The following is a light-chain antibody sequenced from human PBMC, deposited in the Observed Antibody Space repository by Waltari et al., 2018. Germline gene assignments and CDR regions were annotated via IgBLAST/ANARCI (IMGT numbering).Light chain of an antibody. V-gene: IGKV1-5*03. CDR3: QQYNSYSLLS. J-gene: IGKJ4*01. CDR1: QSISHW. CDR2: KAS. Sequence: CRASQSISHWLAWYQQKPGKAPKLLIYKASTLESGVPSRFSGRGSGTEFTLTISSLQPDDFATYYCQQYNSYSLLSFGGGTKVEIK.